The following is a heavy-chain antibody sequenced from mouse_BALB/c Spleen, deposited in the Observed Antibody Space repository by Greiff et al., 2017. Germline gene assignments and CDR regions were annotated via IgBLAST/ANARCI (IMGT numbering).Heavy chain of an antibody. CDR3: ARQDFTTATSYYYAMDY. D-gene: IGHD1-2*01. Sequence: DVQLVESGGGLVQPGGSRKLSCAASGFTFSSFGMHWVRQAPEKGLEWVAYISSGSSTIYYADTVKGRFTISRDNPKNTLFLQMTSLRSEDTAMYYCARQDFTTATSYYYAMDYWGQGTSVTVSS. J-gene: IGHJ4*01. CDR2: ISSGSSTI. CDR1: GFTFSSFG. V-gene: IGHV5-17*02.